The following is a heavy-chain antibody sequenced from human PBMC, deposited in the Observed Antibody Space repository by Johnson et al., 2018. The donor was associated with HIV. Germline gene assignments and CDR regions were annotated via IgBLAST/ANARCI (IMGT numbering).Heavy chain of an antibody. Sequence: QVQLVESGGGVVQPGRSLRLSCAASGFTFSSYGMHWVRQAPGKGLEWVAVIRYDGSNKYYADSVKGRFTSSRDNSKNTLYLQMKSLRAEDTAVYYCAKDWPLVATVTADAFDIWGQGTMVTVSS. CDR1: GFTFSSYG. D-gene: IGHD4-17*01. CDR3: AKDWPLVATVTADAFDI. CDR2: IRYDGSNK. J-gene: IGHJ3*02. V-gene: IGHV3-33*06.